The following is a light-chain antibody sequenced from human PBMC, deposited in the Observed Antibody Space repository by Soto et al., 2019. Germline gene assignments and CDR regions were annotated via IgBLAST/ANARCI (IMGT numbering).Light chain of an antibody. V-gene: IGLV1-40*01. CDR2: GNS. Sequence: QSALTQPPSVSGAPGQRVTISCTGSSSNIGAGYDVYWYQQLPRTAPKLLIYGNSNRPSGVPERFSGSKSATSASLAITGLQAEDEADYYCQSYDSSLTGAVFGGGTQLTVL. CDR3: QSYDSSLTGAV. J-gene: IGLJ2*01. CDR1: SSNIGAGYD.